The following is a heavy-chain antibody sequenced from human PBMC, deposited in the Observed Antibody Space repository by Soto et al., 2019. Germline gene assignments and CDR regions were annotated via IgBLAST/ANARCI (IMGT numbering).Heavy chain of an antibody. CDR3: ARDKTFGGTIGSAFDS. Sequence: QVQVVESGGGVVQPGTSLRLFCAASGFTFNNYGMHWVRQAPGKGLEWVAVIWYDASHKYYADSVKGRFTISRDNSKNTLYLQMSSLRGEDTAVYYCARDKTFGGTIGSAFDSWGQGTLVTVSS. D-gene: IGHD3-16*01. V-gene: IGHV3-33*01. CDR2: IWYDASHK. CDR1: GFTFNNYG. J-gene: IGHJ4*02.